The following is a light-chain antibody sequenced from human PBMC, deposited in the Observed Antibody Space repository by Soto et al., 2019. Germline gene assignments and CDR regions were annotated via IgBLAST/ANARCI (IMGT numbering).Light chain of an antibody. Sequence: MSKSPSTVSASIGERVTITCRASQSISNWLAWYQQKPGKAPKLLIYDASSLESGVPSRFSGSGSGTEFTLTISSLQPDDFATYYCQQYSSYRTLGQGTKVDIK. V-gene: IGKV1-5*01. CDR1: QSISNW. CDR3: QQYSSYRT. CDR2: DAS. J-gene: IGKJ1*01.